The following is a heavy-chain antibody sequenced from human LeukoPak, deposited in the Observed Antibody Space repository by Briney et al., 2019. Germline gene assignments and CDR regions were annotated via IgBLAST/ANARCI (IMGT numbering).Heavy chain of an antibody. CDR2: ISYDGSNK. Sequence: PGGSLRLSCAASGFTFSSYAMHWVRQAPGKGLEWVAVISYDGSNKYYADSVKGRFTISRDNSKNTLYLQMNSLRVEDTAVYYCAKVYSSGWYSPTFDYWGQGTLVTVSS. V-gene: IGHV3-30-3*01. CDR3: AKVYSSGWYSPTFDY. D-gene: IGHD6-19*01. J-gene: IGHJ4*02. CDR1: GFTFSSYA.